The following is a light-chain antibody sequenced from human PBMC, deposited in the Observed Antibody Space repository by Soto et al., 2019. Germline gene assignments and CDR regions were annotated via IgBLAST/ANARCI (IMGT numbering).Light chain of an antibody. V-gene: IGLV2-14*01. CDR2: EVS. CDR3: CSSSGRSYIVL. J-gene: IGLJ2*01. Sequence: QSALTQPASVSGSPGQSITISCTGTSSDVGGYNYVSWYQQHPGKAPKLMIYEVSNRPSGVSDRFSGSKSGNTASLTISGLQAEDEAEYYCCSSSGRSYIVLFGGGTKLTVL. CDR1: SSDVGGYNY.